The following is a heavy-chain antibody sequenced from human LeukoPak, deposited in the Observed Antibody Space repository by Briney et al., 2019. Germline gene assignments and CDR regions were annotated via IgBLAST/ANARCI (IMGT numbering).Heavy chain of an antibody. CDR1: GFTFSSYS. J-gene: IGHJ4*02. V-gene: IGHV3-21*01. Sequence: PGGSLRLSCAASGFTFSSYSMNWVRQAPGKGLEWVSSISSSSSYIYYADSVKGRFTISRDNSKNTLYLQMNSLRAEDTAVYYCARGGSGWYHHDYWGQGTLVTVSS. CDR3: ARGGSGWYHHDY. CDR2: ISSSSSYI. D-gene: IGHD6-19*01.